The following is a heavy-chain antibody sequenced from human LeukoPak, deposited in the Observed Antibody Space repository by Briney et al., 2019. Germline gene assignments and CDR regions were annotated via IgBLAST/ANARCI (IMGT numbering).Heavy chain of an antibody. V-gene: IGHV6-1*01. CDR2: TYYRSKWYN. CDR1: GDSASSKNGA. J-gene: IGHJ4*02. Sequence: SQTLSLTCAISGDSASSKNGAWNWIRQSPSRGLEWLGRTYYRSKWYNDYAEFIQGRITINPDTSKNQFSLQLNSVTPEDTAVYFCARDIGISGWYTFDYWGQGTLVTVSS. CDR3: ARDIGISGWYTFDY. D-gene: IGHD6-19*01.